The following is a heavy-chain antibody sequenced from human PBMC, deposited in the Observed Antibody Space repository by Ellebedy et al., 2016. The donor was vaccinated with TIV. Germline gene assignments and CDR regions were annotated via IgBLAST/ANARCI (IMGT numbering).Heavy chain of an antibody. CDR2: ISYDGSNK. Sequence: PGGSLRLSCAASGFTFSSYAMHWVRQAPGKGLEWVALISYDGSNKYYADAVKGRFTISRDTSKNTLYLQMNSLSAEDTAIYYCAKDPFPGRIGAFDFWGQGTVVTVSS. CDR3: AKDPFPGRIGAFDF. V-gene: IGHV3-30-3*01. D-gene: IGHD2-21*01. CDR1: GFTFSSYA. J-gene: IGHJ3*01.